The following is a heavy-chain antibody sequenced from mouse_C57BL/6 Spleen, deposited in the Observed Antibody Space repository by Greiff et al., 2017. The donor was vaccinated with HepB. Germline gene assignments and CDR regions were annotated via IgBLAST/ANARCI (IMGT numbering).Heavy chain of an antibody. CDR1: GYTFTDYY. V-gene: IGHV1-26*01. CDR3: AREALYYYGPMDY. CDR2: INPNNGGT. Sequence: EVQLQQSGPELVKPGASVKISCKASGYTFTDYYMNWVKQSHGKSLEWIGDINPNNGGTSYNQKFKGKATLTVDKSSSTAYMELRSLTSEDSAVYYCAREALYYYGPMDYWGQGTSVTVSS. D-gene: IGHD1-1*01. J-gene: IGHJ4*01.